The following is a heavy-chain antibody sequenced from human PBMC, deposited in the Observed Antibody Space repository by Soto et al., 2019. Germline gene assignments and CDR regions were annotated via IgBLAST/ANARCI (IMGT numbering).Heavy chain of an antibody. CDR2: ISYDGRNK. D-gene: IGHD3-10*01. CDR3: ARDGARLLWVGELLGAFDI. CDR1: GFTFSSYA. V-gene: IGHV3-30-3*01. Sequence: QVQLVESGGGVVQPGRSLRLSCAAPGFTFSSYAMHWVRQAPGKGLEWVAVISYDGRNKYYADSVKGRFTISRDNSKNTLYLQMNSLRAEDTAVYYCARDGARLLWVGELLGAFDIWGQGTMVTVSS. J-gene: IGHJ3*02.